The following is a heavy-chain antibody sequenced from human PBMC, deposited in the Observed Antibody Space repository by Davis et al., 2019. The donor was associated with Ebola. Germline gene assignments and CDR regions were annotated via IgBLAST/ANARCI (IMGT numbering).Heavy chain of an antibody. Sequence: GGSLRLSCVASGFTLSTDAMSWVRQAPGKGLEWVSGLSGSGAMTYYADSVRGRFTISRDNSKNTLFVQMYSLRAEDTAVYYCARGLWEEFDQWGQGTPVTVSS. CDR2: LSGSGAMT. D-gene: IGHD1-26*01. J-gene: IGHJ4*02. CDR3: ARGLWEEFDQ. V-gene: IGHV3-23*01. CDR1: GFTLSTDA.